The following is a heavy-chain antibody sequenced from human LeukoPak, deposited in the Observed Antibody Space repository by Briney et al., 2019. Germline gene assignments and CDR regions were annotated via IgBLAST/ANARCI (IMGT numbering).Heavy chain of an antibody. D-gene: IGHD1-26*01. CDR1: GFTFGDYA. J-gene: IGHJ4*02. CDR3: TSASGSYD. V-gene: IGHV3-49*04. CDR2: IRSKAYGGTT. Sequence: PGGSLRLSCTASGFTFGDYAMSWVRQAPGKGLEWVGFIRSKAYGGTTEYAASVKGRFTISRDDSKSIAYLQMNSLKTEDTAVYYCTSASGSYDWGQGTLVTVSS.